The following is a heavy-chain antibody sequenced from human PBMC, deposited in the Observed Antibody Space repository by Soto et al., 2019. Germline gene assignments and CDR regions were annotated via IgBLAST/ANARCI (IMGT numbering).Heavy chain of an antibody. V-gene: IGHV5-51*01. J-gene: IGHJ4*02. Sequence: PGECLKSSCKGSGYSFTSDWIGWVRQMPGKGLEWMGIIYPGDSDTRYSPSFQGQVTISADKSISTAYLQWSSLRASDTAMYYCARTLGPMIGVAYYFDYWGQGTLVTVSS. CDR3: ARTLGPMIGVAYYFDY. CDR2: IYPGDSDT. CDR1: GYSFTSDW. D-gene: IGHD3-22*01.